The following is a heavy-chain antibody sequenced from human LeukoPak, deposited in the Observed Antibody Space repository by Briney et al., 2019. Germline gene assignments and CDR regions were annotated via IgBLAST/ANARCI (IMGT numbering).Heavy chain of an antibody. V-gene: IGHV3-11*04. J-gene: IGHJ6*03. CDR2: ISSSGSTI. CDR1: GFTFSDYY. D-gene: IGHD3-10*01. CDR3: ARVVRGVIHYYYYYMDV. Sequence: GGSLRLSCAASGFTFSDYYMSWIRQAPGKGLEWVSYISSSGSTIYYADSVKGRFTISRDNAKNSLYLQMNSLRAEDTAVYYCARVVRGVIHYYYYYMDVWGKGTTVTISS.